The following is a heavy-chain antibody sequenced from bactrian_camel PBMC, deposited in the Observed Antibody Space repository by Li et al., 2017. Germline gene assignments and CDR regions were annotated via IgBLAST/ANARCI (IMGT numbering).Heavy chain of an antibody. Sequence: HVQLVESGGGSVQAGGSLLLSCAAAQYINNDCRLGWYRQSPGKEREKVSTIRRDGATTYTDSVKGRFTISQDNAKNTLYLQMNSLKTEDTGVYYCAEGRGSRGEHCYSLNYWGQGTQVTVS. CDR3: AEGRGSRGEHCYSLNY. CDR2: IRRDGAT. D-gene: IGHD6*01. V-gene: IGHV3S53*01. CDR1: QYINNDCR. J-gene: IGHJ4*01.